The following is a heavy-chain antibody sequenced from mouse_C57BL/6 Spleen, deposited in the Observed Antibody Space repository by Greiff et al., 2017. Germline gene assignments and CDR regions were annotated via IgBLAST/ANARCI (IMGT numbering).Heavy chain of an antibody. Sequence: QVQLQQPGTELVKPGASVKLSCKASGYTFTSYWMHWVKQRPGQGLEWIGDIYPSNGCTNYNEKFKSKATLTVDKSSSTAYMQLSSLTSEDSAVYYCARGGGSYWYFDVWGTGTTVTVSS. CDR1: GYTFTSYW. J-gene: IGHJ1*03. CDR3: ARGGGSYWYFDV. CDR2: IYPSNGCT. V-gene: IGHV1-53*01.